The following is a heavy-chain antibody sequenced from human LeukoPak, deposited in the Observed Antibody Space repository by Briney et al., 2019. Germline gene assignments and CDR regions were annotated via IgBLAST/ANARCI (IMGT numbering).Heavy chain of an antibody. CDR1: GGSISSYY. Sequence: PSETLSLTCTVSGGSISSYYWSWIRQPPGKGLEWIGYIYYSGSTNYNPSLKSRVTISVDTSKNQFSLKLSSVTAADTAVYYCARVNFDWLSGAFDIWGQGTMVTVSS. CDR2: IYYSGST. D-gene: IGHD3-9*01. V-gene: IGHV4-59*01. J-gene: IGHJ3*02. CDR3: ARVNFDWLSGAFDI.